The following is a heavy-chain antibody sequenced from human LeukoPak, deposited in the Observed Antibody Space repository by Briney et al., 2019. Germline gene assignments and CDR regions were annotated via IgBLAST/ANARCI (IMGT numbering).Heavy chain of an antibody. Sequence: GGSLRLSCAASGFTFSNYAMSWVRQAPGKGLEWVSAISGSGGSTSYADSVKGRFTISRDNSRNTLSLEMNSLRADDTAVYLCAKFRGYCSSTNCYTYALDVWGQGTTVTVSS. D-gene: IGHD2-2*01. J-gene: IGHJ6*02. CDR2: ISGSGGST. CDR1: GFTFSNYA. V-gene: IGHV3-23*01. CDR3: AKFRGYCSSTNCYTYALDV.